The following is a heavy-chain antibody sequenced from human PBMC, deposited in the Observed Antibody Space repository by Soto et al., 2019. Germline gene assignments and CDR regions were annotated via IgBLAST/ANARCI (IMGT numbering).Heavy chain of an antibody. CDR1: GYTFTGYY. V-gene: IGHV1-2*04. J-gene: IGHJ6*02. CDR3: ARDHFQPHSSGWPYYYYGMDV. Sequence: ASVKVSCKASGYTFTGYYMHWVRQAPGQGLEWMGWINPNSGGTNYAQKFQGWVTMTRDTSISTAYMELSRLRSDDTAVYYCARDHFQPHSSGWPYYYYGMDVWGQGTTVTVSS. CDR2: INPNSGGT. D-gene: IGHD6-19*01.